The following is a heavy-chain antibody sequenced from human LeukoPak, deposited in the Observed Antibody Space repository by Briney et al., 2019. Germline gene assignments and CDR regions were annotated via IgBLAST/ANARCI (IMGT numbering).Heavy chain of an antibody. V-gene: IGHV6-1*01. D-gene: IGHD6-13*01. CDR3: TRVFWEQQLRWFDP. CDR1: GDRVSNKSAA. CDR2: TYYRSRWYN. J-gene: IGHJ5*02. Sequence: SQTLSLTCAISGDRVSNKSAAWNWIRQSPSRGLEWLGRTYYRSRWYNDYAESVQSRITINPDTSKNQISLELNSVTPEDTAVYYCTRVFWEQQLRWFDPWGQGTLVTVSS.